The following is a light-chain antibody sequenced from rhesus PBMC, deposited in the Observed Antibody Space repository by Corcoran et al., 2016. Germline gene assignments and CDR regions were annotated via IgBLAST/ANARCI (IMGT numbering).Light chain of an antibody. CDR1: QGISSY. CDR2: AAS. J-gene: IGKJ2*01. V-gene: IGKV1-28*01. CDR3: LQHNSYPYS. Sequence: DIQMTQSPSSLSASVGDTVTITCRASQGISSYLNWFQQKPGKAPKLLIYAASSLESGVPSRFSGSGSGTEFTLTISSLQPEEFAAYYGLQHNSYPYSFGQGTKVEIK.